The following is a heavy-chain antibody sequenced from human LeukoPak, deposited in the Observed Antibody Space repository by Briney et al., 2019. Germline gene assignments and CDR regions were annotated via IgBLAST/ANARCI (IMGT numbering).Heavy chain of an antibody. CDR3: AKSPTVDAAFDI. J-gene: IGHJ3*02. CDR2: ISGSGGGT. CDR1: GFTFSTYA. V-gene: IGHV3-23*01. Sequence: GGSLRLSCAASGFTFSTYAMSWVRQAPGKGLEWVSLISGSGGGTYYANSVKGRFTISRDNSKNTLFLHMNSLRAEDTALYYCAKSPTVDAAFDIWGQGTMVTVSS. D-gene: IGHD4-23*01.